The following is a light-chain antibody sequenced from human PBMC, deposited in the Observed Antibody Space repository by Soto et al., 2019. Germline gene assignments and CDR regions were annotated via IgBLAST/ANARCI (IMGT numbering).Light chain of an antibody. V-gene: IGLV2-14*03. CDR2: DVS. Sequence: QSVLTQPASVSGSPGQSITISCTGSSIDVGGYDFVSWYQHHPGKAPRLMIFDVSNRPSAVSNRFSGSKSGNTASLTISGLQAEDEGDYYCASYTSRSTLVFGTGTKVTVL. J-gene: IGLJ1*01. CDR1: SIDVGGYDF. CDR3: ASYTSRSTLV.